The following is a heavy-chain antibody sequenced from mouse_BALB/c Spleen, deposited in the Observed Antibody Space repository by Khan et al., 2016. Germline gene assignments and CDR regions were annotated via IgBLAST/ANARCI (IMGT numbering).Heavy chain of an antibody. J-gene: IGHJ4*01. V-gene: IGHV5-12-1*01. CDR1: GIAFSNYG. Sequence: EVELVESGGGLVKPGGSLKLSCTASGIAFSNYGMSWVRQTPEKRLEWVAYISSAGGSTFYPDTVKGRFTVSRGNAKGVLYLQMNSMKSEDTAMYYCVRHGLTYAMDYGGQGTSVTVSS. CDR2: ISSAGGST. D-gene: IGHD1-3*01. CDR3: VRHGLTYAMDY.